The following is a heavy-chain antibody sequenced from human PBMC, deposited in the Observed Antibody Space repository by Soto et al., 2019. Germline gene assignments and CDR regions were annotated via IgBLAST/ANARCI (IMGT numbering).Heavy chain of an antibody. J-gene: IGHJ5*02. V-gene: IGHV4-30-2*01. CDR3: ARVPDR. Sequence: PLETLSLTCAVSGGSIRSGGYSWSWIRQPPGKGLEWIGYIYHSGSTYYNPSLKSRVTISVDRSKNQFSLKLSSVTAADTAVYYCARVPDRWGQGTLVTVSS. CDR1: GGSIRSGGYS. D-gene: IGHD2-2*01. CDR2: IYHSGST.